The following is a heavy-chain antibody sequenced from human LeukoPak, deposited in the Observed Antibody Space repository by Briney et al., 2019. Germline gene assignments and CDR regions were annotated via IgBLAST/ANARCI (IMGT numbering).Heavy chain of an antibody. CDR2: ISNGGGDK. Sequence: GRSLRLSCAASGFTFSSYAMYWVRQAPEKGLEWVAVISNGGGDKNYADSVKGRFTISRDNSKNTLYLQMNSLRAEDMAVYYCARDLVAYCSTSGCYGPDHWGQGTLVTVSS. CDR1: GFTFSSYA. CDR3: ARDLVAYCSTSGCYGPDH. V-gene: IGHV3-30*01. J-gene: IGHJ4*02. D-gene: IGHD2-2*01.